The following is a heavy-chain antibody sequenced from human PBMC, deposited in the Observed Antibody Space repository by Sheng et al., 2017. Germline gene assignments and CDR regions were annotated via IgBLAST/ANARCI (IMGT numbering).Heavy chain of an antibody. CDR3: ARDVTQWLVRMDAFDI. V-gene: IGHV1-69*04. J-gene: IGHJ3*02. D-gene: IGHD6-19*01. CDR2: IIPILGIA. CDR1: GGTFSSYA. Sequence: QVQLVQSGAEVKKPGSSVKVSCKASGGTFSSYAISWVRQAPGQGLEWMGGIIPILGIANYAQKFQGRVTITADKSTSTAYMELSSLRSEDTAVYYCARDVTQWLVRMDAFDIWGQGTMVTVSS.